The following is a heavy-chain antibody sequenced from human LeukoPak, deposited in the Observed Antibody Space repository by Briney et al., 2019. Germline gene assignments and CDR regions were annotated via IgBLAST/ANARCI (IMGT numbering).Heavy chain of an antibody. D-gene: IGHD2-15*01. J-gene: IGHJ4*02. Sequence: SETLSLTCTVSGGSISSGDYYWSWIRQPPGKGLEWIGYIYYSGSTYHNPSLKSRVTISVDTSKNQFSLKLSSVTAADTAVYYCARVRGARANYFDYWGQGTLVTVSS. V-gene: IGHV4-30-4*01. CDR1: GGSISSGDYY. CDR2: IYYSGST. CDR3: ARVRGARANYFDY.